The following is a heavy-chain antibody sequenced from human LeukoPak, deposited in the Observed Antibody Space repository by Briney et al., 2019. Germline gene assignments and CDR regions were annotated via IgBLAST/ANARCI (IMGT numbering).Heavy chain of an antibody. CDR1: GFTFSDYY. CDR2: ISSSGSTI. Sequence: GGSLRLSCAASGFTFSDYYMSWIRQAPGKGLEWVSYISSSGSTIYYADSVKGRFTISRDNAKNSLYLQMNSLRAEDTAVYYCARQGSSSWYVHGWFDPWGQGTLVTVSS. J-gene: IGHJ5*02. CDR3: ARQGSSSWYVHGWFDP. D-gene: IGHD6-13*01. V-gene: IGHV3-11*01.